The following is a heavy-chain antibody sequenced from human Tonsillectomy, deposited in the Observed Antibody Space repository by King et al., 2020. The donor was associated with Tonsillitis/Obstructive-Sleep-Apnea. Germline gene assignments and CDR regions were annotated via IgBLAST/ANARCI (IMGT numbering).Heavy chain of an antibody. Sequence: VQLVESGGGLVEPGRSLRLSCAASGFTFDDYAMYWVRQVPGKGLEWVSGISRNSNSIGYADSVRGRFTISRDNAKNSLYLQMNSLRAEDTALYYCAKDLIIAVSGTPGDAFDIWGQGTKVTVSS. CDR2: ISRNSNSI. CDR1: GFTFDDYA. CDR3: AKDLIIAVSGTPGDAFDI. J-gene: IGHJ3*02. V-gene: IGHV3-9*01. D-gene: IGHD6-13*01.